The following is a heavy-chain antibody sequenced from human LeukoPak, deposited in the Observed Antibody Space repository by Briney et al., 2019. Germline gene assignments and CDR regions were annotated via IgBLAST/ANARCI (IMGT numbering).Heavy chain of an antibody. J-gene: IGHJ6*02. CDR1: GFTFSDYY. CDR3: ARTLDSRRYXVRRPXSMDV. CDR2: INHSGST. V-gene: IGHV4-34*01. D-gene: IGHD3-22*01. Sequence: GSLRLPCAASGFTFSDYYMSWIRQPPGKGLEWIGEINHSGSTTYNRSLKSRVTISLDTSKNQFSLKLSSVTAADTAVFYCARTLDSRRYXVRRPXSMDVXGQGTTVTVSS.